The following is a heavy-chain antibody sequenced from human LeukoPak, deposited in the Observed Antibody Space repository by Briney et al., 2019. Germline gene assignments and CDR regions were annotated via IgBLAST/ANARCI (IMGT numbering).Heavy chain of an antibody. CDR2: IRSKANNYAT. Sequence: AGGSLRLSCAASGFTFSDSAMHWVRQASGKGLGWVGRIRSKANNYATAHAASVKGRFTISRDDSKNTAYLQMNSLRAEDTAVYYCARVYGLDYDFWSGSGGAFDIWGQGTMVTVSS. CDR1: GFTFSDSA. CDR3: ARVYGLDYDFWSGSGGAFDI. D-gene: IGHD3-3*01. J-gene: IGHJ3*02. V-gene: IGHV3-73*01.